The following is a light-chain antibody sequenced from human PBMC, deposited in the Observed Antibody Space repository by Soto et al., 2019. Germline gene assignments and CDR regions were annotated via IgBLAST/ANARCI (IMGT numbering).Light chain of an antibody. CDR2: WAS. V-gene: IGKV4-1*01. CDR3: QQYYSAPRT. CDR1: QSVLYSSNNKNY. Sequence: DIVMTQSPESLAVSLGERATINCKSSQSVLYSSNNKNYLAWYQQKPGQPPKLLIYWASTRESGVPDRCSGSGCGKDFTLTISSLQAEDVAVYYCQQYYSAPRTFGQGTKLEIK. J-gene: IGKJ2*02.